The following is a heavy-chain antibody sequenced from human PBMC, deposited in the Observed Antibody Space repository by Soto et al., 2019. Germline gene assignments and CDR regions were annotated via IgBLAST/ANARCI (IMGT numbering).Heavy chain of an antibody. Sequence: SETLSLTCTVSGASISSTSYYWGWIRQTPGKGLEWIGNIYYSGSTQYNPSLKSRVAISVDTSKNQFSLKLSSVTAADTAVYYCGGGYGMDVWGQGTTVPVSS. CDR1: GASISSTSYY. D-gene: IGHD2-15*01. CDR2: IYYSGST. J-gene: IGHJ6*02. CDR3: GGGYGMDV. V-gene: IGHV4-39*01.